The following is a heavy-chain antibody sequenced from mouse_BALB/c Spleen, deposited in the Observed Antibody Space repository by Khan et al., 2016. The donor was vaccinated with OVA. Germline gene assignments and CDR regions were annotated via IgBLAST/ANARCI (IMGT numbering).Heavy chain of an antibody. CDR3: VTSYYYGYYFDY. CDR1: GFTFSSYG. D-gene: IGHD1-1*01. V-gene: IGHV5-17*02. CDR2: ISGDSSTI. Sequence: EVQLQESGGGLVQPGGSRKLSCAASGFTFSSYGMHWVRQAPEKGLEWVAYISGDSSTIYYTDTVKGRFTISRDNPKNTLSLQMTSLMSEDTAMYYCVTSYYYGYYFDYWGPGTTLTVSS. J-gene: IGHJ2*01.